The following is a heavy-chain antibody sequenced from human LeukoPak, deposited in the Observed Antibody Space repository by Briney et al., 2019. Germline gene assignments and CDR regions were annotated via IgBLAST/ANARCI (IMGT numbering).Heavy chain of an antibody. CDR3: ARHAGQWLALYASDI. J-gene: IGHJ3*02. CDR1: GGSMSSYY. V-gene: IGHV4-59*08. CDR2: IYYTGST. D-gene: IGHD6-19*01. Sequence: PSETLSLTCTVSGGSMSSYYWSWIRQPPGKGLEWLGYIYYTGSTSYNPSLKSRVTISVDTSKNQFSLRLSSVTAADTAVYYCARHAGQWLALYASDIWGQGTLVTVSS.